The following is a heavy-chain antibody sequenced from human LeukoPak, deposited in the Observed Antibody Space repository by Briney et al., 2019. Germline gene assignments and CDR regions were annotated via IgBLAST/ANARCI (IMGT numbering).Heavy chain of an antibody. J-gene: IGHJ5*02. CDR1: GGSISSSSYY. CDR3: ARLGLRVGASNWFDP. D-gene: IGHD1-26*01. Sequence: SETLSLTCTVSGGSISSSSYYWGWIRQPPGKGLEWSGSIYYSGSTYYNPSLKSRVTISVDTSKNQFSLKLSSVTAADTAVYYCARLGLRVGASNWFDPWGQGTLVTVSS. CDR2: IYYSGST. V-gene: IGHV4-39*01.